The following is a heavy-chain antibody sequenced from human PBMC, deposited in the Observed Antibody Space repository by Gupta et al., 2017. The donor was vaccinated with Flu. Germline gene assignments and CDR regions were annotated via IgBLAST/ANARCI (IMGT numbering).Heavy chain of an antibody. D-gene: IGHD5-12*01. CDR1: GFTFSNAW. Sequence: VQLVESGGGLVEPGASLRLSCAASGFTFSNAWMSWVRQAPGKGLEWVGRIKSKTDGGTTDDAAPVKGRVTISRDESKNTLYLQMLRLKTEDTAVYYGTTDPAGYLTADWGHGALVTVSS. J-gene: IGHJ4*01. V-gene: IGHV3-15*01. CDR2: IKSKTDGGTT. CDR3: TTDPAGYLTAD.